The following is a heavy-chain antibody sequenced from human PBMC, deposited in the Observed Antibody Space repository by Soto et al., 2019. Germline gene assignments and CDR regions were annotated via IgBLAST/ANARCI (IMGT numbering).Heavy chain of an antibody. CDR2: INHSGST. V-gene: IGHV4-34*01. CDR1: GGSFSGYY. CDR3: ARAFSDTWNDGGTVGYYFDY. J-gene: IGHJ4*02. Sequence: SETLSLTCAVYGGSFSGYYWSWIRQPPGKGLEWIGEINHSGSTNYNPSLKSRVTISVDTSKNQFSLKLSSVTAADTAVYYCARAFSDTWNDGGTVGYYFDYWGQGTLVTVSS. D-gene: IGHD1-1*01.